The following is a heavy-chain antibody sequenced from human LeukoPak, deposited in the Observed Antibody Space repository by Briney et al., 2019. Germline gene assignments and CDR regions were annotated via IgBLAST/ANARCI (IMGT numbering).Heavy chain of an antibody. V-gene: IGHV3-53*01. D-gene: IGHD1-26*01. J-gene: IGHJ4*02. CDR2: IYSGGST. Sequence: GGSLRLSCAASGFIVSSNYMSWVRQAPGKGLEWVSVIYSGGSTYYADSVKGRFTISRDNSKNTLYLQMNSLRAEDTAVYYCAREYSGSYSTPFDYWGQGTLVTVSS. CDR3: AREYSGSYSTPFDY. CDR1: GFIVSSNY.